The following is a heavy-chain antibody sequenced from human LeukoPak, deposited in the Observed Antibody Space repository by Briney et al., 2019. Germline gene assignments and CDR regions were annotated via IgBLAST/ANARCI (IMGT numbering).Heavy chain of an antibody. D-gene: IGHD5/OR15-5a*01. CDR1: GFIFSTYT. CDR2: ISSSGGST. Sequence: GGSLRLSCAVSGFIFSTYTMNWVRQAPGKGLEWVSSISSSGGSTYYADSVKGRFTISRDNSKNTLYLQVISLRAEDTAVYYCAKAAVYHDSCPDSWGQGTLVTVSS. V-gene: IGHV3-23*01. J-gene: IGHJ4*02. CDR3: AKAAVYHDSCPDS.